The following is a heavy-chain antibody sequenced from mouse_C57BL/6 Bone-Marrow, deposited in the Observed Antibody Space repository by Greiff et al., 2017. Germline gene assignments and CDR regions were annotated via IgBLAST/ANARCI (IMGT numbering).Heavy chain of an antibody. J-gene: IGHJ4*01. V-gene: IGHV1-50*01. CDR1: GYTFTSYW. Sequence: QVQLQQPGAELVKPGASVTLSCKASGYTFTSYWMQWVKQRPGQGLEWIGEIDPSDSSTNYNQKFKGKATLTVDTSSSTAYMQLSSLTSEESAVYYCARGGALEYYYAMDYWGQGTSVTVSS. CDR3: ARGGALEYYYAMDY. CDR2: IDPSDSST.